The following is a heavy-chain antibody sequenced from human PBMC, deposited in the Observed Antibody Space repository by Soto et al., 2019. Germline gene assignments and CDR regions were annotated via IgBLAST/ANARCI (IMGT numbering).Heavy chain of an antibody. CDR3: ARGATIFGVEDAFDI. CDR2: IYYSGST. Sequence: SETLSLTCTVSGGSISSGDYYWSWIRQPPGKGLEWIGYIYYSGSTYYNPSLKSRVTISVDTSKNQFSLKLSSVTAADTAVYYCARGATIFGVEDAFDIWGQGTMVTVSS. J-gene: IGHJ3*02. D-gene: IGHD3-3*01. V-gene: IGHV4-30-4*01. CDR1: GGSISSGDYY.